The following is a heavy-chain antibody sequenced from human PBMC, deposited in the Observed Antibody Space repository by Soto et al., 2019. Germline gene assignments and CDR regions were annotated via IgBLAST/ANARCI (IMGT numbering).Heavy chain of an antibody. V-gene: IGHV1-69*01. J-gene: IGHJ6*02. CDR3: ARIKMTTKGGYIYYYYGLDV. CDR1: GGTFSTYG. D-gene: IGHD1-1*01. Sequence: QVQLVQSGAEVKKPGSSVKVSCKASGGTFSTYGISWVRRAPGQGLEWMGGIIRLFGSADFAQKFQGRVTITADESTGTVYMELNSLRSEDTAVYYFARIKMTTKGGYIYYYYGLDVWGQGTKVTVSS. CDR2: IIRLFGSA.